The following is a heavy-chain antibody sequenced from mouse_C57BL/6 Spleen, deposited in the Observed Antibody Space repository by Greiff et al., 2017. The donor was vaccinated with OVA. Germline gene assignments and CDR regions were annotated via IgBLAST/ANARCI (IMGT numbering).Heavy chain of an antibody. D-gene: IGHD2-4*01. CDR1: GFTFSSYA. CDR2: ISDGGSYT. J-gene: IGHJ1*03. Sequence: EVKLVESGGGLVKPGGSLKLSCAASGFTFSSYAMSWVRQTPEKRLEWVATISDGGSYTYYPDNVKGRFTISRDNAKNNLYLQMSHLKSEDTAMYYCARDQVIYYDYGYFDVWGTGTTVTVSS. CDR3: ARDQVIYYDYGYFDV. V-gene: IGHV5-4*01.